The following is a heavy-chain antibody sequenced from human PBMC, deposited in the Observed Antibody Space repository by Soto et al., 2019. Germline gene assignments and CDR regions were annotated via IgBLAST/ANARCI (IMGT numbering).Heavy chain of an antibody. J-gene: IGHJ4*02. CDR2: ISGSGTTI. D-gene: IGHD3-22*01. CDR1: GFIFSSYA. Sequence: GGSLRLSCAASGFIFSSYAINWVRQAPGKGLGWVSYISGSGTTIYYADSVKGRFTTSRDYAKDSLYLQMNSLRAEDTAVYYCASFSRMTDGYYWGQGTLVTVSS. CDR3: ASFSRMTDGYY. V-gene: IGHV3-48*01.